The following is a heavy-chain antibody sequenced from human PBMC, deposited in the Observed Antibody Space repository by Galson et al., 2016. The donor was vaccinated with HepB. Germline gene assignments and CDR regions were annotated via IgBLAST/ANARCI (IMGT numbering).Heavy chain of an antibody. CDR3: ATPGIVPTMSFDI. Sequence: SETLSLTCTVSGGSITSRSGYYWGWIRQPPGKGLEWIGTFYYGGTTYYNPSLESRVTISVDSSKIQFSLNLSSVTAADTAVYYCATPGIVPTMSFDIWGQGATVTVSS. CDR2: FYYGGTT. J-gene: IGHJ3*02. D-gene: IGHD1-26*01. CDR1: GGSITSRSGYY. V-gene: IGHV4-39*01.